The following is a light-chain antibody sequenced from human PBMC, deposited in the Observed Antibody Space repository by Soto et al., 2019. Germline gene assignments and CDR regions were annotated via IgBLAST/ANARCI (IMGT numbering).Light chain of an antibody. CDR3: QQYNNSPLT. J-gene: IGKJ4*01. CDR2: GAS. CDR1: QSVSGN. V-gene: IGKV3-15*01. Sequence: EIVMTQSPATLSVSPGERATLSCRASQSVSGNLAWYQQKPGQPPRLLIYGASTRATGIPARFSGSGSGTEFTLTISSLQSEDFAAYYCQQYNNSPLTFGGGTKVEIK.